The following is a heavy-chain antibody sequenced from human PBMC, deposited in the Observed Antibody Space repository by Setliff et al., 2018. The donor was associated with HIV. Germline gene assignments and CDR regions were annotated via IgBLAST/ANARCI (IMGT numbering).Heavy chain of an antibody. CDR3: ARETMYDRRGYLSHYFDY. D-gene: IGHD3-22*01. Sequence: GGSLRLSCAASGFTFSNYAMHWVRQAPGKGLEWVAVISYDGSNKYYADSVKGRFTISRDNSKNTLYLQMNSLRVEDTAVYYCARETMYDRRGYLSHYFDYWGQGTPVTVSS. V-gene: IGHV3-30-3*01. CDR1: GFTFSNYA. CDR2: ISYDGSNK. J-gene: IGHJ4*02.